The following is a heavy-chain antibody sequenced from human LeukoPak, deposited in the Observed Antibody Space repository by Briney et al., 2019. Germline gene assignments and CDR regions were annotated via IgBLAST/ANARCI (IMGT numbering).Heavy chain of an antibody. CDR2: IYYTGST. CDR1: GGSFSGYY. J-gene: IGHJ4*02. V-gene: IGHV4-59*08. D-gene: IGHD4-17*01. Sequence: SETLSLTCAVYGGSFSGYYWSWIRQPPGKGLEWIGYIYYTGSTNYNPSLKNRVTISVDTSKNQFSLRLRSVTAADTAVYYCARLPTYGDYSDWGQGTLVTVSS. CDR3: ARLPTYGDYSD.